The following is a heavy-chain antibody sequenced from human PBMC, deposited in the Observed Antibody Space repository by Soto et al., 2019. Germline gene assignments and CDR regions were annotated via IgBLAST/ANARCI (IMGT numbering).Heavy chain of an antibody. CDR3: ARVVTGFDS. V-gene: IGHV4-59*01. CDR1: GGSISSYY. J-gene: IGHJ4*02. Sequence: QVQLLESGPGLVKPSETLSLTCTVSGGSISSYYWSWIRQPPGKGLEWIGYIYHTGTTNYTPSLKSRVTISVDTSKNQFSLMLTSVTAADTAVYFCARVVTGFDSWGLGTLVTVSS. CDR2: IYHTGTT.